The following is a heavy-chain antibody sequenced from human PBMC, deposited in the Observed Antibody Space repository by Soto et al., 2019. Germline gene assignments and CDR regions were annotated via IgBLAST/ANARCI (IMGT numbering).Heavy chain of an antibody. CDR2: MYNTGST. Sequence: QVQLQESGPGLVKPSETLSLTCTVSGGSISSYYWSWIRQPPGKGLEWIGYMYNTGSTVYNPSLTTRVTLSVDTSNHQFSLKLNAVTAADTAVYYCARDLWGYCGTDCYPLDVWGQGTTVTVSS. CDR1: GGSISSYY. D-gene: IGHD2-21*02. J-gene: IGHJ6*02. V-gene: IGHV4-59*01. CDR3: ARDLWGYCGTDCYPLDV.